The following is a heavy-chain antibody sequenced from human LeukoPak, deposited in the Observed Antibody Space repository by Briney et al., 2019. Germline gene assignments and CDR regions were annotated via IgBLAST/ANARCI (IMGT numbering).Heavy chain of an antibody. CDR2: INHSGST. D-gene: IGHD3-9*01. CDR3: ARMAHYDVLTGYPPGDY. J-gene: IGHJ4*02. V-gene: IGHV4-34*01. Sequence: SETLSLTCAVYGGSFSGYYWNWIRQPPGKGLEWIGEINHSGSTNYNPSLKSRVTISVDTSKKYFSLKLSSVTAADTAVYYCARMAHYDVLTGYPPGDYWGQGTLVTVSS. CDR1: GGSFSGYY.